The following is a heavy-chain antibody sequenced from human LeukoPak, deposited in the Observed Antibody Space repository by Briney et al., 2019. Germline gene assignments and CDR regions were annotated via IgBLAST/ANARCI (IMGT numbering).Heavy chain of an antibody. CDR1: GFTFSNFA. CDR3: AKVDSGYDPYYFDY. D-gene: IGHD5-12*01. J-gene: IGHJ4*02. V-gene: IGHV3-23*01. CDR2: ISDSGGST. Sequence: GGSLRLSCAASGFTFSNFAMSWVRQAPGKGLEWVSSISDSGGSTYYADSVKGRFTISRDNSKNTLYLQMNSLRAEDTAVYYCAKVDSGYDPYYFDYWGQGTLVTVSS.